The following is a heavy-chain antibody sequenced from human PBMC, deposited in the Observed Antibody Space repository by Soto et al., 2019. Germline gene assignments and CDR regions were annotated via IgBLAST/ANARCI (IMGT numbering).Heavy chain of an antibody. D-gene: IGHD2-8*01. J-gene: IGHJ5*02. CDR1: GGSISSGGYY. Sequence: PSETLSLTCTVSGGSISSGGYYWSWIRQHPGKGLEWIGYIYYSGSTYYNPSLKSRVTISVDTSKNQFSLKLSSVTAADTAVYYCARYDTLGYCTNGVCYTSWFDPWGQGTLVTVSS. CDR2: IYYSGST. CDR3: ARYDTLGYCTNGVCYTSWFDP. V-gene: IGHV4-31*03.